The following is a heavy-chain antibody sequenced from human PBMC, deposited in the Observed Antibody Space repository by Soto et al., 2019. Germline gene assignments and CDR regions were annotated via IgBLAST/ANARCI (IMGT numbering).Heavy chain of an antibody. CDR2: ISGSGGST. D-gene: IGHD3-10*01. V-gene: IGHV3-23*01. CDR3: AKGVLRADYGSGSPDY. CDR1: GFTFSSYA. Sequence: GGSLRLSCAASGFTFSSYAMSWVRQAPGKGLEWVSAISGSGGSTYYADSVKGRFTISRDNSKNTLYLQMNSLRAEDTAVYYCAKGVLRADYGSGSPDYWGQGTLVTVSS. J-gene: IGHJ4*02.